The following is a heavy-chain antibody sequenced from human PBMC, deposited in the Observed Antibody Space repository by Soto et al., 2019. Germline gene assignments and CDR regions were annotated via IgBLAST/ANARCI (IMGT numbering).Heavy chain of an antibody. CDR2: IAPNSGGT. CDR1: GFTFTVYD. Sequence: ASVKVSCKASGFTFTVYDMHWVRQAPGQGLEWMGWIAPNSGGTNYAQKFQGRVTMTRDTSVSTAFMELSRLRSDDTAVYYCAITYYYDSSGPPGLDAFDVWGHGTVVIVSS. D-gene: IGHD3-22*01. V-gene: IGHV1-2*02. J-gene: IGHJ3*01. CDR3: AITYYYDSSGPPGLDAFDV.